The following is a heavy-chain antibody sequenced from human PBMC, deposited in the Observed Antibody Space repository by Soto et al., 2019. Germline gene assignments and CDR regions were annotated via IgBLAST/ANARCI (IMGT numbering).Heavy chain of an antibody. CDR3: ARWASADFWSGYQHYYYGMDV. CDR1: GYTFTSYG. J-gene: IGHJ6*02. CDR2: ISAYNGNT. D-gene: IGHD3-3*01. V-gene: IGHV1-18*01. Sequence: ASVKVSCKASGYTFTSYGISWVRQAPGQGLEGMGWISAYNGNTNYAQKLQGRVTMTTDTSTSTAYMELRSLRSDDTAVYYCARWASADFWSGYQHYYYGMDVWGQGTTVTVSS.